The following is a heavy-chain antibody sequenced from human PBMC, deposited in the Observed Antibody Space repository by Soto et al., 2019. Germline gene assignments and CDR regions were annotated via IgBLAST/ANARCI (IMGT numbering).Heavy chain of an antibody. CDR1: GFNFSDYH. CDR3: ARDDNDSSGRPDY. V-gene: IGHV3-11*01. Sequence: QVYMVESGGGLVKPGGSLRPSCAASGFNFSDYHMAWIRQAPGRGLEWVSHISTSGGTTYSTDSVQGRFTISRDNAKNSLFLQMNRLRAEDTAVYYCARDDNDSSGRPDYWGEGTLVTVSS. D-gene: IGHD3-22*01. J-gene: IGHJ4*02. CDR2: ISTSGGTT.